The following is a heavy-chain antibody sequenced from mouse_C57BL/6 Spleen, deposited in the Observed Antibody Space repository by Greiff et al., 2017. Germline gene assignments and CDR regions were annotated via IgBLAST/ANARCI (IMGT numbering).Heavy chain of an antibody. Sequence: VQLKQSGPELVKPGASVKISCKASGYTFTDYYMNWVKQSHGKSLEWIGDINPNNGGTSYNQKFKGKATLTVDKSSSTAYMELRSLTSEDSAVYYCARYYYGSGFYWYFDVWGTGTTVTVSS. D-gene: IGHD1-1*01. CDR2: INPNNGGT. V-gene: IGHV1-26*01. J-gene: IGHJ1*03. CDR3: ARYYYGSGFYWYFDV. CDR1: GYTFTDYY.